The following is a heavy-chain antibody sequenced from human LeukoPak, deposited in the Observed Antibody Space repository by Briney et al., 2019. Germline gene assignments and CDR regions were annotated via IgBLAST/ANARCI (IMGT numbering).Heavy chain of an antibody. CDR1: GFIFSSYW. J-gene: IGHJ6*03. V-gene: IGHV3-74*01. CDR3: ARNHYYYYMDV. CDR2: INTDGSST. Sequence: QPGGSLRLSCAASGFIFSSYWMHWVRQAPGKGLVWVSRINTDGSSTSYADSVKGRFIISRDNTKNTLYLQMNSLRAEDTAVYYCARNHYYYYMDVWGKGTTVTVSS.